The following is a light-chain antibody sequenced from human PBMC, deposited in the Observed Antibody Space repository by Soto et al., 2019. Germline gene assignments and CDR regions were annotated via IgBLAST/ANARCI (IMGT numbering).Light chain of an antibody. Sequence: QSALTQPASVSGSPGQSIPISCTGTSSDVGAYNYVSWYQQHPGKAPKLMIYEVSNRPSGVSNRFSGSKSGNTASLTISGLQAEDEADYYCSSYTTTNTYVFGTGTKVTVL. J-gene: IGLJ1*01. V-gene: IGLV2-14*01. CDR2: EVS. CDR3: SSYTTTNTYV. CDR1: SSDVGAYNY.